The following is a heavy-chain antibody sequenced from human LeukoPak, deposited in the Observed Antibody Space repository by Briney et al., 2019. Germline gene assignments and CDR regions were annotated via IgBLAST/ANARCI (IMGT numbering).Heavy chain of an antibody. D-gene: IGHD6-19*01. CDR2: IYPNSGGT. J-gene: IGHJ5*02. CDR3: ARDPGYTTGWPSFDP. Sequence: ASVKVSCKASGYTFTDYYMHWVRQAPGQGPEWMGWIYPNSGGTIYAQKFQGRVTMTRDTSINTAYMELNSLTSDDTAVYFCARDPGYTTGWPSFDPWGQGTLVTVSS. CDR1: GYTFTDYY. V-gene: IGHV1-2*02.